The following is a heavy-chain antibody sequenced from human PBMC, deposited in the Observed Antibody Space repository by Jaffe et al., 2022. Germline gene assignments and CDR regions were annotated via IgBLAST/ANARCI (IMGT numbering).Heavy chain of an antibody. Sequence: EVQLVESGGGLVQPGRSLRLSCAASGFTFDDYAMHWVRQAPGKGLEWVSGISWNSGSIGYADSVKGRFTISRDNAKNSLYLQMNSLRAEDTALYYCAKDMGSYYYYYMDVWGKGTTVTVSS. CDR2: ISWNSGSI. D-gene: IGHD3-10*01. J-gene: IGHJ6*03. V-gene: IGHV3-9*01. CDR3: AKDMGSYYYYYMDV. CDR1: GFTFDDYA.